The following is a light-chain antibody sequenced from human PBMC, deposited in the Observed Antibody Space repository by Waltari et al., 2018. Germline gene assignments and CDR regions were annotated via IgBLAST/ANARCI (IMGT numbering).Light chain of an antibody. CDR3: QQYNDWPKIT. Sequence: EIVMTQSPATLSVSPGEGVTLSCRSSRSVTNMLAWYQQKPGQAPRLLMYDASTRAAGIPARFSGSESGTEFTLSISSLQSEDFALYYCQQYNDWPKITFGQGTRLEIK. J-gene: IGKJ5*01. CDR1: RSVTNM. V-gene: IGKV3-15*01. CDR2: DAS.